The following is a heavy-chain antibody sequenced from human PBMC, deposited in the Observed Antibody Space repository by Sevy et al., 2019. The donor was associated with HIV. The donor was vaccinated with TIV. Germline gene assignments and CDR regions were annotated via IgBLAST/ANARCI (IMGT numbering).Heavy chain of an antibody. CDR2: ISLSHHTI. CDR3: ARDPGYSSGWYGPHFDY. J-gene: IGHJ4*02. CDR1: GFPFSTYY. V-gene: IGHV3-11*01. Sequence: GSLRLSCAASGFPFSTYYMTWIRQAPGKGLEWLAYISLSHHTIYYADSVKGRFTISGDNAKNSLYLQMNNLRAEDTATYYCARDPGYSSGWYGPHFDYWGQGALVTVSS. D-gene: IGHD6-19*01.